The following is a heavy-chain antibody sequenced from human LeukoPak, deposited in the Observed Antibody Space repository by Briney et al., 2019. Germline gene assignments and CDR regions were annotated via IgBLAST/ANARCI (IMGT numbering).Heavy chain of an antibody. V-gene: IGHV3-23*01. J-gene: IGHJ4*02. CDR3: AKGHYYGSGGLDY. CDR1: GFTFSSYG. Sequence: GGSLRLSCAASGFTFSSYGMSWVRQAPGKGLEWVSAIGGRDGSTYYADSVKGRFTISRDNSKNTLYVQMNSLRAEDTAVYYCAKGHYYGSGGLDYWGQGTLVTVSS. CDR2: IGGRDGST. D-gene: IGHD3-10*01.